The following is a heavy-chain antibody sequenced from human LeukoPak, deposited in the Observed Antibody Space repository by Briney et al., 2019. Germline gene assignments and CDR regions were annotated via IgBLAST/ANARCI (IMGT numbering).Heavy chain of an antibody. CDR3: AKFQGYCSSTSCYLDAFDI. CDR2: ISGSGGST. V-gene: IGHV3-23*01. Sequence: GGSLRLSCAASGFTFSSYAMSWVRQAPGKGLEWVSAISGSGGSTYYADSVKGRFTISRDNSKNTLYLQMNSLRAEDTAVYYCAKFQGYCSSTSCYLDAFDIWGQGTLVTVSS. CDR1: GFTFSSYA. J-gene: IGHJ4*02. D-gene: IGHD2-2*01.